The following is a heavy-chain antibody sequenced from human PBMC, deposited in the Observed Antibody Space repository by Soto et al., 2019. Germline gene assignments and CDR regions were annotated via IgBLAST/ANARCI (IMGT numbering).Heavy chain of an antibody. J-gene: IGHJ5*02. V-gene: IGHV1-46*01. D-gene: IGHD3-3*01. Sequence: QVQLVQSGAEVKKPGASVKVSCKASGYTFTSYYMHWVRQAPGQGLEWMGIINPSGGSTSYAQKFRGRVTMTRDTSTSTVYMELSSLRSEDTAVYYCARSEDYDFWSASPGPFDPWGQGTLVTVSS. CDR1: GYTFTSYY. CDR2: INPSGGST. CDR3: ARSEDYDFWSASPGPFDP.